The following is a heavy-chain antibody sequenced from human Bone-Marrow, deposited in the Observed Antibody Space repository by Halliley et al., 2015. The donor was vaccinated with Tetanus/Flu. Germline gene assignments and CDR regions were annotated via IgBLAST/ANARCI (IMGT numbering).Heavy chain of an antibody. Sequence: WIGFMYDSETPNSNPSLKGRVTISVDTSKNQFSLRLSSVTAADSAMYYCAREASAMGQYYFDYWGQGTLVTVSS. J-gene: IGHJ4*02. CDR3: AREASAMGQYYFDY. V-gene: IGHV4-59*01. D-gene: IGHD2-2*01. CDR2: MYDSETP.